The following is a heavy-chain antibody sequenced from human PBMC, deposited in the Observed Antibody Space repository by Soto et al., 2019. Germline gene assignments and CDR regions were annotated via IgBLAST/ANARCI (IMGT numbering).Heavy chain of an antibody. Sequence: QVQLQESGPGLVKPSETLSLTCTVSGGSISSYYWSWIRHPPGKGLEWIGYIYYSGSTNYNPSLTSRVTISVDTSKNQFSLKLSSVTAADTAVYYCAREGLTGTIGLYYYYGMDVWGQGTTVTVSS. CDR3: AREGLTGTIGLYYYYGMDV. CDR1: GGSISSYY. D-gene: IGHD1-7*01. CDR2: IYYSGST. V-gene: IGHV4-59*01. J-gene: IGHJ6*02.